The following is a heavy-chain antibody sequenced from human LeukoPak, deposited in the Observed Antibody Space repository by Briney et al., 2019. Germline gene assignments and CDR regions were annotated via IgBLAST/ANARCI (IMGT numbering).Heavy chain of an antibody. CDR1: GGSISSSSDY. Sequence: SETLSLTCTVSGGSISSSSDYWGWIRQPPGKGLGWIGSIYYSGSTNYNPSLKSRVTISVDTSKNQFSLKLSSVTAADTAVYYCTRGSIAYYYIDVWGKGTTVTISS. D-gene: IGHD3-22*01. J-gene: IGHJ6*03. CDR3: TRGSIAYYYIDV. CDR2: IYYSGST. V-gene: IGHV4-39*07.